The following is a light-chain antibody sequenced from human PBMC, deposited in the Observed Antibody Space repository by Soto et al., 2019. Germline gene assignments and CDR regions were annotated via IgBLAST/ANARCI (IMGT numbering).Light chain of an antibody. V-gene: IGLV2-23*02. Sequence: QSVLTQPASVSGSHGQSITISCTGTRSNVGSYNFVSWYRQYPGKAPELIIYEVSQRPSTFFNRFSGSKSGNTASLTVSGLQFDDEADYYCCSYAGENTLVFGGGTKLTVL. J-gene: IGLJ3*02. CDR3: CSYAGENTLV. CDR1: RSNVGSYNF. CDR2: EVS.